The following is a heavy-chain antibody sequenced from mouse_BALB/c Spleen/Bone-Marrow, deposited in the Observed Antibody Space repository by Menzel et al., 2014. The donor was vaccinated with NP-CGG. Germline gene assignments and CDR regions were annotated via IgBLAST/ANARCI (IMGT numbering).Heavy chain of an antibody. Sequence: DVQLVESGGGLVQPGGSQKLSCAASGFTFSSFGMHWVRQAPEKGLEWVAYISSGSSTIYYADTLKGRFTISRDNPKNTLFLQMTSLRSEDTAMYYCARARSTMITTGTLDYWGQGTSVTVSS. CDR1: GFTFSSFG. J-gene: IGHJ4*01. CDR2: ISSGSSTI. D-gene: IGHD2-4*01. CDR3: ARARSTMITTGTLDY. V-gene: IGHV5-17*02.